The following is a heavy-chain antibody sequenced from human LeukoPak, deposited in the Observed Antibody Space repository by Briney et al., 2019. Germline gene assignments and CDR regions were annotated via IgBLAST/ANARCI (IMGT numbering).Heavy chain of an antibody. J-gene: IGHJ4*02. Sequence: GGSLRLSCAASGFTFSNAWMSWVRQAPGKGLEWVGRIKSKTDGGTTDYAAPVKGRFTISRDDSKNTLYLQMNSLKTEDTAVYYCTTSPYDSSGYYAYWGQGTLVTVSS. V-gene: IGHV3-15*01. D-gene: IGHD3-22*01. CDR1: GFTFSNAW. CDR2: IKSKTDGGTT. CDR3: TTSPYDSSGYYAY.